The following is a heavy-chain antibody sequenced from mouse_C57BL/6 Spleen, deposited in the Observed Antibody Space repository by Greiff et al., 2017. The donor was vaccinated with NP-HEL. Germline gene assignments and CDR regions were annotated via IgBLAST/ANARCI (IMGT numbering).Heavy chain of an antibody. V-gene: IGHV1-53*01. J-gene: IGHJ4*01. D-gene: IGHD3-2*02. CDR1: GYTFTSYW. CDR2: INPSNGGT. Sequence: QVQLQQPGTELVKPGASVKLSCKASGYTFTSYWMHWVKQRPGQGLEWIGNINPSNGGTNYNEKFKSKATLTVDKSSSTAYMQLSSLTSEDSAVYYCAREVQRRLRHYYAMDYWGQGTSVTVSS. CDR3: AREVQRRLRHYYAMDY.